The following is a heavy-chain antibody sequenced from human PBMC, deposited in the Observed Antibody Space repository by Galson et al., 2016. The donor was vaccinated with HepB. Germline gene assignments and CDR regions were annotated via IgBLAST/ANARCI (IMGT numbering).Heavy chain of an antibody. V-gene: IGHV4-39*01. Sequence: SETLSLTCSVSSGSISSVNYYWAWIRQPPGKGLEWLGTLYYDGSTYHNSSLRGRATLFVDTSRNQFSLQLTSVTAADTAVYYCARLEPAGVCHFHPWGQGTLVTVSS. CDR1: SGSISSVNYY. CDR3: ARLEPAGVCHFHP. J-gene: IGHJ5*02. D-gene: IGHD6-13*01. CDR2: LYYDGST.